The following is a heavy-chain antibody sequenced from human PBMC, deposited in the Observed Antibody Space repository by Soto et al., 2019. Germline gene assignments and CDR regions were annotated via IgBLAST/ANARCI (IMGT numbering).Heavy chain of an antibody. D-gene: IGHD3-22*01. J-gene: IGHJ4*02. CDR2: ISAYNGNT. CDR1: GYTFTSYG. V-gene: IGHV1-18*04. CDR3: ARGSYYDSSGYPFDY. Sequence: GASVKVSCKASGYTFTSYGISWVRQAPGQGLEWMGWISAYNGNTNYAQKLQGRVTMTTDTSTSTAYMELRSLRSDNTAVYYCARGSYYDSSGYPFDYWGQGTLVTVSS.